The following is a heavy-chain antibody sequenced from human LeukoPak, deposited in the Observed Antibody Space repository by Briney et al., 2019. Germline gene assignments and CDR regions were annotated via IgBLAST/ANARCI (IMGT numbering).Heavy chain of an antibody. Sequence: GGSLRFSCAASGFTFSSYGMHWVRQAPGKGLEWVAVISYDGSNKYYADSVKGRFTISRDNSKNTLYLQMNSLRAEDTAVYYCAKEGYNYGPDSPGYFDYWGQGTLVTVSS. D-gene: IGHD5-18*01. V-gene: IGHV3-30*18. J-gene: IGHJ4*02. CDR3: AKEGYNYGPDSPGYFDY. CDR2: ISYDGSNK. CDR1: GFTFSSYG.